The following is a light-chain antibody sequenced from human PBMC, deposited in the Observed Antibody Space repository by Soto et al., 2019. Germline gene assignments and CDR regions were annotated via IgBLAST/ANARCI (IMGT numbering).Light chain of an antibody. V-gene: IGLV2-14*01. CDR3: SSYTSSSTLVV. CDR1: SSDVGGYNY. Sequence: QSALTQPASVSGSPGQSITISCTGTSSDVGGYNYVSWYQQHSGKAPKLMIYDVSNRPSGVSNRFSGSKSGNTDSLTISGLQAEDEADHYCSSYTSSSTLVVFGGGTQLTVL. CDR2: DVS. J-gene: IGLJ2*01.